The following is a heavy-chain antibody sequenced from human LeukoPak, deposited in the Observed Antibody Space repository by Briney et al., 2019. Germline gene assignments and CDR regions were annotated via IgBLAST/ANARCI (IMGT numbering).Heavy chain of an antibody. Sequence: SETLSLTCTVSGVSISSYYWSWIRQPAGKGLEWIGRIYTSGSTNYNPSLKSRVTMSVDTSKNQFSLKLSSVTAADTAVYYCARESCSSTSCYLEWYYYMDVWGKGTTVTVSS. V-gene: IGHV4-4*07. CDR1: GVSISSYY. J-gene: IGHJ6*03. D-gene: IGHD2-2*01. CDR2: IYTSGST. CDR3: ARESCSSTSCYLEWYYYMDV.